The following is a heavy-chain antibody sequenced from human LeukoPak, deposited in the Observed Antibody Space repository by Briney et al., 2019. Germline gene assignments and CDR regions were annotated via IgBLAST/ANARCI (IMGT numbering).Heavy chain of an antibody. J-gene: IGHJ4*02. CDR1: GFTFSSYG. CDR3: AKGGYSGYKMWSAGPLDY. V-gene: IGHV3-23*01. CDR2: ISGSGGST. D-gene: IGHD5-12*01. Sequence: GGSLRLSCAASGFTFSSYGMHWVRQAPGKGLEWVSAISGSGGSTYHADSVKGRFTISRDNSKNTLYLQMNSLRAEDTAVYYCAKGGYSGYKMWSAGPLDYWGQGTLVTVSS.